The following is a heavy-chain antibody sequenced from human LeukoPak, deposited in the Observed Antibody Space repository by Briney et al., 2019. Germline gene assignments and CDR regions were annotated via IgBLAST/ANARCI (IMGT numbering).Heavy chain of an antibody. V-gene: IGHV3-23*01. Sequence: GGSVRLSCAASGFTFTSYSMSWVRQAPGKGLEWVSGTSDRGDYTYYADSVKGRFTISRDNSKNTLYLQMNSLRAEDTALYFCAKKAQYNGNYPLDYWGQGTLVTVSS. CDR1: GFTFTSYS. CDR3: AKKAQYNGNYPLDY. D-gene: IGHD1-26*01. J-gene: IGHJ4*02. CDR2: TSDRGDYT.